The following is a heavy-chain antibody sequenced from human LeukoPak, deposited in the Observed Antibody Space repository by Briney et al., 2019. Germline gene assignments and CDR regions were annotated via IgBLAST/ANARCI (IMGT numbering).Heavy chain of an antibody. CDR2: IYYSGST. J-gene: IGHJ3*02. D-gene: IGHD3-22*01. Sequence: SETLSLTCTVSGGSISSYYWSWIRQPPGKGLEWIGYIYYSGSTNYNPSLKSRVTISVDTSKNQFSLKLSSVTAADTAVYYCARVPRSYDSSGYAFDIWGQGTMVTVSS. V-gene: IGHV4-59*08. CDR1: GGSISSYY. CDR3: ARVPRSYDSSGYAFDI.